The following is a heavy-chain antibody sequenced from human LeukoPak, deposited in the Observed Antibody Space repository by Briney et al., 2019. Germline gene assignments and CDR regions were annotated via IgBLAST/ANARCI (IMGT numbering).Heavy chain of an antibody. Sequence: GGSLRLSCAASGFTFSSYEMNWVRQAPGKGLEWVSYISSSGSTIYYADSVKGRFTISRDNAKNSLYLQMNSLRAEDTAVYYCARDPLAAHKGWFDPWGQGTLVTVAS. CDR3: ARDPLAAHKGWFDP. CDR2: ISSSGSTI. CDR1: GFTFSSYE. D-gene: IGHD6-13*01. V-gene: IGHV3-48*03. J-gene: IGHJ5*02.